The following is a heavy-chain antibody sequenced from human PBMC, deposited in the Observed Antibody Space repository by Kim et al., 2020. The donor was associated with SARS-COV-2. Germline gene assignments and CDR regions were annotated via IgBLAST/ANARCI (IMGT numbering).Heavy chain of an antibody. J-gene: IGHJ4*02. Sequence: GESLKISCKSSAYNFANYWITWVRQMPGKGLEWMGRIDPRDSYTTHSPDFQGHVSISADKSISTAYLQWSSLRTSDTAMYFCTSGADYDNWRQGTLVTVS. CDR2: IDPRDSYT. CDR1: AYNFANYW. V-gene: IGHV5-10-1*01. D-gene: IGHD3-10*01. CDR3: TSGADYDN.